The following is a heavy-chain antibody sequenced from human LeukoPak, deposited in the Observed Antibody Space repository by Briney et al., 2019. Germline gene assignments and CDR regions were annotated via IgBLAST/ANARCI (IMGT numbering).Heavy chain of an antibody. CDR1: GYTFTASY. J-gene: IGHJ4*02. CDR2: VNPTSGRT. V-gene: IGHV1-46*01. CDR3: AREPTSGSCYFDY. Sequence: GASVKVSCKASGYTFTASYLHWVRQAPGQGLEWMGMVNPTSGRTNYAQKFRGRVTMTRDTSTSTVYMELSSLRSEDTAVYYCAREPTSGSCYFDYWGLGTLVTVSS. D-gene: IGHD1-26*01.